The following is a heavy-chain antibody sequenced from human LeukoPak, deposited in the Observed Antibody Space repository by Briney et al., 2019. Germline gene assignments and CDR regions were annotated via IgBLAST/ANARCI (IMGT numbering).Heavy chain of an antibody. CDR2: INPGGDNT. CDR3: ARESVDTAGALDY. J-gene: IGHJ4*02. V-gene: IGHV1-18*01. CDR1: GYTFTSYG. D-gene: IGHD5-18*01. Sequence: ASVKVSCKASGYTFTSYGISWVRQAPGQGLEWMGLINPGGDNTNYAQNFQGRVTMTRDTSISTAYMELSRLRSDDTAVYYCARESVDTAGALDYWGQGTLVTVSS.